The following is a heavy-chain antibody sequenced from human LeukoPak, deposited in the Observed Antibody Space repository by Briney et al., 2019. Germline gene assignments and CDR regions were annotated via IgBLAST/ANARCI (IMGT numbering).Heavy chain of an antibody. V-gene: IGHV4-39*07. D-gene: IGHD3-22*01. CDR2: IYYSGST. J-gene: IGHJ3*02. Sequence: SETLSLTCTVSGGSISSSSYYWGWIRQPPGKGLEWIGSIYYSGSTYYNPSLKSRVTISVDTSKNQFSLKLSSVTAADTAVYYCARDSRDYYDSSGYYIRVGDAFDIWGQGTMVTVSS. CDR3: ARDSRDYYDSSGYYIRVGDAFDI. CDR1: GGSISSSSYY.